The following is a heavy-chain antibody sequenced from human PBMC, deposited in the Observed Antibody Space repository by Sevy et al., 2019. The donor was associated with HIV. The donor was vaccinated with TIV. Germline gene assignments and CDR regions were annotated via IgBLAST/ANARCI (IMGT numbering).Heavy chain of an antibody. CDR1: GFTFSSYD. J-gene: IGHJ5*02. CDR2: IGTAGDT. CDR3: ARGIMITFGGVIENWFDP. Sequence: GGSLRLSCAASGFTFSSYDMYWVRQATGKGLEWVSAIGTAGDTYYPGSVKGRFTISRENAKNSLYLQMNSLRAGDTAVYYCARGIMITFGGVIENWFDPWGQGTLVTVSS. D-gene: IGHD3-16*02. V-gene: IGHV3-13*01.